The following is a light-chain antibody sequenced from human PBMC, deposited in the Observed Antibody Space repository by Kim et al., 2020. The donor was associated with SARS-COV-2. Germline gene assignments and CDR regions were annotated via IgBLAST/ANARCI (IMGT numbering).Light chain of an antibody. CDR3: QQYNNLPPDT. V-gene: IGKV3-15*01. Sequence: EIVMTQSPATLSVSPGERATLSCRASQSVSSNLAWYQQKPGQAPRLLIYGASTRATGIPARFSGSGSGTEFTLTISSLQSEDFAVYYCQQYNNLPPDTFGQGTRLE. J-gene: IGKJ5*01. CDR1: QSVSSN. CDR2: GAS.